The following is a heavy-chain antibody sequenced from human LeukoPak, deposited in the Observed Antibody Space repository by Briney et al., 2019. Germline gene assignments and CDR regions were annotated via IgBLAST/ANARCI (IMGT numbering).Heavy chain of an antibody. Sequence: GGSLRLSCAASGFTVSSYAMHWVRQAPGKGLEWVAVISYDGSNKYYADSVKGRFTISRDNSKNTLYLQMNSLRAEDTAVYYCARGAQWPYWGQGTLVTVSS. CDR1: GFTVSSYA. V-gene: IGHV3-30-3*01. CDR2: ISYDGSNK. CDR3: ARGAQWPY. D-gene: IGHD6-19*01. J-gene: IGHJ4*02.